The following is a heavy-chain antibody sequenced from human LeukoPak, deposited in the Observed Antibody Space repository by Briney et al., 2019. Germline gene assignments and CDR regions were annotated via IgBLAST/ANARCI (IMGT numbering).Heavy chain of an antibody. CDR2: IYYSGIT. CDR1: GGSISTYS. CDR3: ARDRYFAL. V-gene: IGHV4-59*12. J-gene: IGHJ2*01. Sequence: SETLSRTCTVSGGSISTYSWSWIRQPPGKGLEWIGYIYYSGITNYNPSLKSRVTISVDTSKNQFSLKLSSMTAADTAVYYCARDRYFALWGRGTLVNVSS.